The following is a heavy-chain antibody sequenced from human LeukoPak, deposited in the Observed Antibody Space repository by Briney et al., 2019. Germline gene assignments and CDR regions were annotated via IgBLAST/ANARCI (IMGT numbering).Heavy chain of an antibody. V-gene: IGHV3-30*02. Sequence: GGSLRLSCAASGFTFNRRGMHWVRQAPGKGLEWVAFIRYDGGENFYTDFAKGRFTISRDNSKNTLSLQLNTLRAEDTALYYCAKDGDDCIDYWGPGTLVTVAS. J-gene: IGHJ4*02. CDR3: AKDGDDCIDY. CDR2: IRYDGGEN. D-gene: IGHD2-21*01. CDR1: GFTFNRRG.